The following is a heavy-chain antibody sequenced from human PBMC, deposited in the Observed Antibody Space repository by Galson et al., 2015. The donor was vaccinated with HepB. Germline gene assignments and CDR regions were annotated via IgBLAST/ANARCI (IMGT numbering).Heavy chain of an antibody. V-gene: IGHV3-74*01. Sequence: SLRLSCAASGFTLSNYWMHWVRQAPGKGLVWVSHISSDGTSTSYADSVKGRFTISRDNAKNTLYLQMNSLGAEDTVVYYCTRDPPGDQFNYWGQGTLVTVSS. J-gene: IGHJ4*02. D-gene: IGHD3-16*01. CDR1: GFTLSNYW. CDR3: TRDPPGDQFNY. CDR2: ISSDGTST.